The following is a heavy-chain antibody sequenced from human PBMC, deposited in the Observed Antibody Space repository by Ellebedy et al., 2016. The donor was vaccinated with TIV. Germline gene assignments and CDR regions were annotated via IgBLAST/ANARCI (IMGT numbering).Heavy chain of an antibody. Sequence: GESLKISCKTSGYSFTNYWIGWVRQMPGKGLEWMGIIYPGDSETRYSPSFQGQVTISADKSITTAYLQWSSLKASDTAMYYCARRGITMVRGEVYAFDIWGQGTMVTVSS. D-gene: IGHD3-10*01. CDR1: GYSFTNYW. V-gene: IGHV5-51*01. CDR3: ARRGITMVRGEVYAFDI. J-gene: IGHJ3*02. CDR2: IYPGDSET.